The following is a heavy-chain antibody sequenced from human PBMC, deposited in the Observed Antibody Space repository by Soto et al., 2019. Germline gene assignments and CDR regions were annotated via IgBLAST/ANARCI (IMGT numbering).Heavy chain of an antibody. CDR1: GFTFSSYS. CDR3: ARSGDSSGYYILDY. Sequence: GGSLRLSCAASGFTFSSYSMNWVRQAPGKGLEWVSSISSSSSYIYYADSVKGRFTISRDNAKNSLYLQMNSLRAEDTAVYYCARSGDSSGYYILDYWGQGTLVTVSS. J-gene: IGHJ4*02. D-gene: IGHD3-22*01. V-gene: IGHV3-21*01. CDR2: ISSSSSYI.